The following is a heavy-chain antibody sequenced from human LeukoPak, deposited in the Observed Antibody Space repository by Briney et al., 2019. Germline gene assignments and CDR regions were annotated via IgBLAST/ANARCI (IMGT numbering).Heavy chain of an antibody. V-gene: IGHV1-2*02. Sequence: ASVKVSCKASGYTFTGYYMHWVRQAPGQGPEWMGWINPNSGGTNYAQKFQGRVTMTRDTSISTAYMELSRLRSDDTAVYYCARTRWVRGLEDFDYWGQGTLVTVSS. D-gene: IGHD3-10*01. CDR1: GYTFTGYY. CDR2: INPNSGGT. CDR3: ARTRWVRGLEDFDY. J-gene: IGHJ4*02.